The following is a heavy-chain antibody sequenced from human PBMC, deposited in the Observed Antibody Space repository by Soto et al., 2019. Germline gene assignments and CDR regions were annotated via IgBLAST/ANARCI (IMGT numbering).Heavy chain of an antibody. CDR2: ISGSGDST. J-gene: IGHJ6*02. Sequence: GGSLRVSCAASGFIFSSYAMSWVRQAPGKGLEWVSVISGSGDSTYYADSVRGRFTISRDNSKNTLYLQMNSLRAEDTAVYYCAKDRDGASAGPTKFYGMDVWGQGTTVTVSS. V-gene: IGHV3-23*01. CDR3: AKDRDGASAGPTKFYGMDV. CDR1: GFIFSSYA. D-gene: IGHD6-25*01.